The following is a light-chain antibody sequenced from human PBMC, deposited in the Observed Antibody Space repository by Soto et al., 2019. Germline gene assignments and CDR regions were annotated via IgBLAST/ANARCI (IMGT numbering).Light chain of an antibody. J-gene: IGLJ1*01. CDR1: SSNIGSNY. CDR2: RNN. Sequence: QSALTQPPSASGTPGQRVTTSCSGSSSNIGSNYVYWYQHLTGTAPKLLVYRNNQRPSGVPDRFSGSKSGTSASLAISGLRSEDEADYYCATWDYSLSNYVFGTGTKVTVL. V-gene: IGLV1-47*01. CDR3: ATWDYSLSNYV.